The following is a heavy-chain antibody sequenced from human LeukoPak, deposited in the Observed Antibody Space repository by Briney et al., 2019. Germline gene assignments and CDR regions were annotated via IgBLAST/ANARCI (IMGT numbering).Heavy chain of an antibody. V-gene: IGHV3-21*01. D-gene: IGHD3-22*01. CDR3: ARDRYYYDSSGSLTGY. Sequence: GGSLRLSCAASGFTFSSYWMSWVRQAPGKGLEWVSSISSSSSYIYYADSVKGRFTISRDNAKNSLYLQMNSLRAEDTAVYYCARDRYYYDSSGSLTGYWGQGTLVTASS. J-gene: IGHJ4*02. CDR2: ISSSSSYI. CDR1: GFTFSSYW.